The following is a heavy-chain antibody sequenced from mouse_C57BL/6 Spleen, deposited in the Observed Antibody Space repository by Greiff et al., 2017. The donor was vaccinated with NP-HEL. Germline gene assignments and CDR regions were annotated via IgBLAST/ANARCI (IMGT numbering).Heavy chain of an antibody. V-gene: IGHV1-50*01. CDR1: GYTFTSYW. CDR3: ARSNYGSWDAMDY. J-gene: IGHJ4*01. D-gene: IGHD1-1*01. Sequence: QVQLQQPGAELVKPGASVKLSCKASGYTFTSYWMQWVKQRPGQGLEWIGEIDPSDSYTNYNQKFKGKATLTVDTSSSTAYMQLSSLTSEDSAVYYCARSNYGSWDAMDYWGQGTSVTVSS. CDR2: IDPSDSYT.